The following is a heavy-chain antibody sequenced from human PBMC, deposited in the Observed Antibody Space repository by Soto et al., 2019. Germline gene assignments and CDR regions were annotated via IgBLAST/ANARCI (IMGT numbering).Heavy chain of an antibody. CDR3: ARSLFMVAPDNEPFAY. CDR2: ISGGGNDR. Sequence: VQLLESGGSLVQPGGSLTLSCAASGFPFSNYAMSWVRQTPEKGLEWVAAISGGGNDRYYADFVKGRFTFSRDNSRNILYLQRTSLRAEDTATYYCARSLFMVAPDNEPFAYWGQGTLVTVSS. D-gene: IGHD5-12*01. V-gene: IGHV3-23*01. CDR1: GFPFSNYA. J-gene: IGHJ4*02.